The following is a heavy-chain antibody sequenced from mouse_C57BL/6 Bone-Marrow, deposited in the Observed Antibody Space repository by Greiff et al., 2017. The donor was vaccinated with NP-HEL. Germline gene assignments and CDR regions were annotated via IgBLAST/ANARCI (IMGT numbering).Heavy chain of an antibody. J-gene: IGHJ3*01. CDR3: ARRDDYEAWFAY. D-gene: IGHD2-4*01. CDR1: GFTFSSYT. CDR2: ISGGGGNT. Sequence: EVKLMESGGGLVKPGGSLKLSCAASGFTFSSYTMSWVRQTPEKRLEWVATISGGGGNTYYPDSVKGRFTISRDNAKNTLYLQMSSLRSEDTALYYCARRDDYEAWFAYWVQGTLVTVSA. V-gene: IGHV5-9*01.